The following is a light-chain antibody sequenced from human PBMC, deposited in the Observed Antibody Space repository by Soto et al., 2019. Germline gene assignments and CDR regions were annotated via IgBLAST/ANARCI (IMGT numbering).Light chain of an antibody. J-gene: IGLJ1*01. CDR2: SNN. CDR3: AAWDDSLNGFYV. CDR1: SSNIGTNT. Sequence: QSVLTQPPSASGTPGQRVTISCSGSSSNIGTNTVNWYQHLPGTAPKLLIYSNNQRPSGVPDRFSGSKSDTSASLAISGLQSEDEADYYCAAWDDSLNGFYVFGTGTKLTVL. V-gene: IGLV1-44*01.